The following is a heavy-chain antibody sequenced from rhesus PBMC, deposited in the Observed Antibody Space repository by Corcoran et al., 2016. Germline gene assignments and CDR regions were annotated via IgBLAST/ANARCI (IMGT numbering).Heavy chain of an antibody. CDR3: ARQSRTSFDY. V-gene: IGHV4S14*01. J-gene: IGHJ4*01. Sequence: QVQLQESGPGLVKPSETLSLTCAVSGYSISGGYYWGWIRQPPGKGLEWIGHIGSGGSNYLNPSRKSRVTLSVDTSKNQFSLKLSSVTAADTAVYYCARQSRTSFDYWGQGVLVTVSS. CDR1: GYSISGGYY. D-gene: IGHD3-9*01. CDR2: IGSGGSN.